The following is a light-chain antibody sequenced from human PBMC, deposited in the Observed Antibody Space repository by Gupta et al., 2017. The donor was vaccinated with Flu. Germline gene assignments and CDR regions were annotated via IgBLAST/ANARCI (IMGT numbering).Light chain of an antibody. J-gene: IGKJ2*01. CDR3: QQYDNWPDT. Sequence: EIVMTQSPATLSVSPGERATPSCRASQSVRSNLAWYQQKPGQAPRLLMYGASTRATAIPARFSGSGSGTEFTLTISSLQSEDFAVYYCQQYDNWPDTFGQGTKLEIK. CDR2: GAS. V-gene: IGKV3-15*01. CDR1: QSVRSN.